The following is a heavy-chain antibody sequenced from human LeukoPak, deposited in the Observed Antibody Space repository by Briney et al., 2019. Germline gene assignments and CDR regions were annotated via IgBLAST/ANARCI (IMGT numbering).Heavy chain of an antibody. CDR2: IYHTGST. V-gene: IGHV4-59*01. Sequence: SETLSLTCTVSGDSISSYYWSWIRQPPGKGLEWIGYIYHTGSTNYNPSLKSRVTISVDTSKNQFSLKLSSVTAGDTAVYYCATGYSSTWYYFDYWGQGTLVTVSS. CDR1: GDSISSYY. CDR3: ATGYSSTWYYFDY. D-gene: IGHD6-13*01. J-gene: IGHJ4*02.